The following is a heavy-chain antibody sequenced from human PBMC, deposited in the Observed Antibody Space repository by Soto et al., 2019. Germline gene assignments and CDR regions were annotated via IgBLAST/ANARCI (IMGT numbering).Heavy chain of an antibody. Sequence: ASVKVSCKASGYTFTSYGISWVRQAPGQGLEWMGWISAYNGNTNYAQKLQGRVTMTTDTSTSTAYMELRSMRSDDTAVYYCARGTYYYDSSGYSGFGYWGQGTLVTVSS. J-gene: IGHJ4*02. V-gene: IGHV1-18*04. CDR3: ARGTYYYDSSGYSGFGY. CDR1: GYTFTSYG. D-gene: IGHD3-22*01. CDR2: ISAYNGNT.